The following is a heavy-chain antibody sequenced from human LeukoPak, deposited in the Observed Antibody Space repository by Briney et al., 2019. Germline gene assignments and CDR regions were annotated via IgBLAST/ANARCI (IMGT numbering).Heavy chain of an antibody. CDR2: ISSSSSYI. J-gene: IGHJ4*02. CDR3: ARVLTAYYLFDY. V-gene: IGHV3-21*01. CDR1: GFTFSSYS. D-gene: IGHD3-9*01. Sequence: TGGSLRLSCAASGFTFSSYSVNWVRQAPGKGLEWVSSISSSSSYIYYADSVKGRFTISRDNAKNTLYLQMNSLRAEDTAVYYCARVLTAYYLFDYWGQGTLVTVSS.